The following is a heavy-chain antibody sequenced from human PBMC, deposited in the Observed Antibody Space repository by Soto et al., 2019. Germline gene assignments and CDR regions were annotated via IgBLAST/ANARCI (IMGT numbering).Heavy chain of an antibody. CDR2: IMQDGSEK. CDR3: ARDPSIVLVPAATYYYYYYGMDV. D-gene: IGHD2-2*01. V-gene: IGHV3-7*01. Sequence: PGGSLRLSCAASGFIFDDYAMHWVRQAPGKGLEWVANIMQDGSEKYYVDSVKGRFTISRDNAKNSLYLQMNSLRAEDTAVYYCARDPSIVLVPAATYYYYYYGMDVWGQGTTVTVSS. J-gene: IGHJ6*02. CDR1: GFIFDDYA.